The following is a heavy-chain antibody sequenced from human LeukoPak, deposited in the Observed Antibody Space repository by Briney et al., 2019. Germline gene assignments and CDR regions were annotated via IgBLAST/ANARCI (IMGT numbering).Heavy chain of an antibody. CDR3: ARLTSGHFDY. CDR2: INHSGST. D-gene: IGHD3-10*01. Sequence: SETLSLTCAVYGGSFSGYYWSWIRQPPGKGLEWIGEINHSGSTNYNPSLKSRVTISADTSKNQFSLKLSSVTAADTAVYYCARLTSGHFDYWGQGTLVTVSS. J-gene: IGHJ4*02. V-gene: IGHV4-34*01. CDR1: GGSFSGYY.